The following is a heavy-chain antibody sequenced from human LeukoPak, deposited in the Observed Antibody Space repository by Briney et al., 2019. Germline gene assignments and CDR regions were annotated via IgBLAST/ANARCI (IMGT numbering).Heavy chain of an antibody. V-gene: IGHV3-23*01. D-gene: IGHD5-12*01. CDR3: AKGAYDYIEMGYFDY. J-gene: IGHJ4*02. CDR2: IVASSGST. CDR1: GFSISNSA. Sequence: GGSLRLSCAASGFSISNSAMSWVRQAPGKGLEWASLIVASSGSTFYADSVKGRFTISRDNSKNTLFLQMNSLRAEDTAVYYCAKGAYDYIEMGYFDYWGQGTLVTVSS.